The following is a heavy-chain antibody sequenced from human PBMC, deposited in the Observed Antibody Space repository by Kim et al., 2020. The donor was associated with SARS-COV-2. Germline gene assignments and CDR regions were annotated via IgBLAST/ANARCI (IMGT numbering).Heavy chain of an antibody. D-gene: IGHD3-22*01. CDR2: IRPDGNEI. J-gene: IGHJ4*01. V-gene: IGHV3-7*03. Sequence: GGSLRLSCTASGFTFSSYWMSWVRQAPGQGLEWVGKIRPDGNEIYYADSVKGRFTISRDNAENSLFLQVNSLRADDTAVYHCARYYDNSTNNCYMFDFW. CDR1: GFTFSSYW. CDR3: ARYYDNSTNNCYMFDF.